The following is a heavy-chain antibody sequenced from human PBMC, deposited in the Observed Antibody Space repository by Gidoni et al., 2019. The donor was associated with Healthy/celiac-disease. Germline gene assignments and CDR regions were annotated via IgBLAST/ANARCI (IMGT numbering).Heavy chain of an antibody. Sequence: EVQLVESGGGLVQPGRSLRLSCAASGFTFDDYAMHWVRQAPGKALEGVSGISWNSGSIGYADSVKGRFTISRDNAKNSLYLQMNSLRAEDTALYYCAKTHYGDFPHFDYWGQGTLVTVSS. CDR1: GFTFDDYA. J-gene: IGHJ4*02. CDR2: ISWNSGSI. V-gene: IGHV3-9*01. CDR3: AKTHYGDFPHFDY. D-gene: IGHD4-17*01.